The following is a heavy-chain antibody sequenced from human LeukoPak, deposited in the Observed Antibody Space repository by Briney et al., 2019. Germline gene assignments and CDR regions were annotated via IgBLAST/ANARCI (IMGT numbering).Heavy chain of an antibody. D-gene: IGHD3-9*01. CDR3: ARHLPYYDILTGYYPSHFDY. Sequence: SETLSLTCTASGGSISSGGYYWSWIRQPPGKGLEWIGYIYHSGSTYYNPSLKSRVTISVDTSKNQFSLKLSSVTAADTAVYYCARHLPYYDILTGYYPSHFDYWGQGTLVTVSS. J-gene: IGHJ4*02. CDR2: IYHSGST. CDR1: GGSISSGGYY. V-gene: IGHV4-30-2*01.